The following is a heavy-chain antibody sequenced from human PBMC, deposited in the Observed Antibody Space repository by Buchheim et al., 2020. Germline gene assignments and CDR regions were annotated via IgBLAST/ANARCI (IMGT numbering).Heavy chain of an antibody. CDR1: GFTFSSYS. V-gene: IGHV3-21*01. D-gene: IGHD3-16*01. CDR3: ARDGSGGHPYYYYGMDV. CDR2: ISSSSSYI. J-gene: IGHJ6*02. Sequence: EVQLVESGGGLVKPGGSLRLSCAASGFTFSSYSMNWVRQAPGKGLEWVSSISSSSSYIYYADSVKGRFTISRDNAKSSLYLQMNSLRAEDTAVYYCARDGSGGHPYYYYGMDVWGQGTT.